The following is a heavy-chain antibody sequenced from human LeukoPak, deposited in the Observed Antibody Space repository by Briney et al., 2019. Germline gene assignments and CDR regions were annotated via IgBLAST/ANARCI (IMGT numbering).Heavy chain of an antibody. V-gene: IGHV3-23*01. J-gene: IGHJ4*02. CDR3: ARDRGGYNYILFDY. D-gene: IGHD5-24*01. Sequence: GGSLRLSCGASGFTYSTYAMSWVRQAPGKGLEWVSGISGSGASTYYADSVKGRFTISRDISENTLYLQMNSLRAEDTAVYYCARDRGGYNYILFDYWGQGTLVTVSS. CDR2: ISGSGAST. CDR1: GFTYSTYA.